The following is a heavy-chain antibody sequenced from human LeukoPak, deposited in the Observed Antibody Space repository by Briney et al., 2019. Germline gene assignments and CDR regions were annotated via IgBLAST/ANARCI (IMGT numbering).Heavy chain of an antibody. CDR1: GFTFSSYA. CDR2: ISYDGSNK. Sequence: PGRSLRLSCAAPGFTFSSYAMHWVRQAPGKGLEWVAVISYDGSNKYYADSVKGRFTISRDNSKNTLYLQMNSLRAEDTAVYYCARPGPLSSSSVAFDIWGQGTMVTVSS. V-gene: IGHV3-30-3*01. J-gene: IGHJ3*02. D-gene: IGHD6-6*01. CDR3: ARPGPLSSSSVAFDI.